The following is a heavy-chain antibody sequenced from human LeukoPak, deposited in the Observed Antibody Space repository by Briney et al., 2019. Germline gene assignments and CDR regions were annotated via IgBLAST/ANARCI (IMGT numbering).Heavy chain of an antibody. Sequence: ASVRVSCKVSEYTLTELSMHWVRQAPGEGLEWMGGFGPEDGETIYAQKFQGRVTMTEDTSTDTAYMELSSLRSEDTAVYYCATPWYSSGWYYFDYWGQGTLVTVSS. CDR2: FGPEDGET. J-gene: IGHJ4*02. V-gene: IGHV1-24*01. D-gene: IGHD6-19*01. CDR3: ATPWYSSGWYYFDY. CDR1: EYTLTELS.